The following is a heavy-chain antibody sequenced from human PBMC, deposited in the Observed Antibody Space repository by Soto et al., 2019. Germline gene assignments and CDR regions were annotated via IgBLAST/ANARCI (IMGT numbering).Heavy chain of an antibody. Sequence: GGSLRLSCAASGFTFSSYSMNWVRQAPGKGLEWVSSISSSSSYIYYADSVKGRFTISRDNAKNSLYLQMNSLRAEDTAVYYCARIGEPPIEYAAYDYWGQGTLVTVSS. CDR1: GFTFSSYS. CDR2: ISSSSSYI. CDR3: ARIGEPPIEYAAYDY. V-gene: IGHV3-21*01. J-gene: IGHJ4*02. D-gene: IGHD3-10*01.